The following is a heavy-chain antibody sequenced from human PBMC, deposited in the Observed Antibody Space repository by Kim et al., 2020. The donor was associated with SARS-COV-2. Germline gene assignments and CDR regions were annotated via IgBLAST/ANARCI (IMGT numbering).Heavy chain of an antibody. D-gene: IGHD6-13*01. CDR1: GYSFTSYW. J-gene: IGHJ5*02. V-gene: IGHV5-10-1*01. CDR2: IDPSDSYT. Sequence: GESLKISCKGSGYSFTSYWISWVRQMPGKGLEWMGRIDPSDSYTNYSPYFQGHVTISADKSISTAYLQWRSLKASDTAMYYCARLSYSSSWYSRWFDPWGQGTLVTVSS. CDR3: ARLSYSSSWYSRWFDP.